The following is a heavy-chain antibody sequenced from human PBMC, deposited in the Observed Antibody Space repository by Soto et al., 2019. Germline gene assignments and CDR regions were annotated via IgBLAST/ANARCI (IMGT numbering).Heavy chain of an antibody. CDR1: GFTFSYYA. V-gene: IGHV3-30*04. CDR3: ATDEGVPGAGFDS. D-gene: IGHD4-17*01. CDR2: ISSDGRIE. J-gene: IGHJ5*01. Sequence: QVQLVESGGGVVQPGRSLRLSCAASGFTFSYYAFHWVRQAPGKGLEWVSMISSDGRIENYADSVRGRFTISRDNSRNTLYLPMNSLRPDDMAVYYCATDEGVPGAGFDSWGQGNLVTVSS.